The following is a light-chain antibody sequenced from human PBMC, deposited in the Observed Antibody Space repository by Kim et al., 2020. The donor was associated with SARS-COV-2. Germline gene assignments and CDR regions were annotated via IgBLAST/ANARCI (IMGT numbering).Light chain of an antibody. CDR3: LQYLNAPYT. J-gene: IGKJ2*01. V-gene: IGKV3-20*01. Sequence: EIVLAQSPGTLSLSPGERATLSCRASQSISSTYLAWYQQKPGQAPSLLIYASSTRATGIPDRFSGSGSGTDFTLTISRLEPEDFALYCCLQYLNAPYTFGQGTKLDI. CDR2: ASS. CDR1: QSISSTY.